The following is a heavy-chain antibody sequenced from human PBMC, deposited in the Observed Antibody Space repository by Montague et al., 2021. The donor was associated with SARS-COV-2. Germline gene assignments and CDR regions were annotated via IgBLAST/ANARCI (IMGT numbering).Heavy chain of an antibody. CDR1: GGSINNYY. CDR2: IYYSGRVTT. CDR3: ARRGGGEVFARFMYWYFDV. V-gene: IGHV4-59*13. Sequence: SETLSLTCSVSGGSINNYYCGWVRQSPGKGLEWIGYIYYSGRVTTRYXPSLKSRVSISVDTSENQFSLKLTSVTAADTAVYYCARRGGGEVFARFMYWYFDVWSRGSLVTVSS. J-gene: IGHJ2*01. D-gene: IGHD2-21*01.